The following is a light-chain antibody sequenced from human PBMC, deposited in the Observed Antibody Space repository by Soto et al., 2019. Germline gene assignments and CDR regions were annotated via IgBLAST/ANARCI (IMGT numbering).Light chain of an antibody. J-gene: IGLJ2*01. CDR1: SSYIGAGYD. CDR2: ANT. Sequence: QSVLTQPPSVSGAPGQRVTISCTGSSSYIGAGYDVHWYQQLPGTAPKLLIYANTNRPSGVPDRFSGSKSGTSASLAITGVQAAEEADYYCQSYVDSLGGHVIFGGGTKVTVL. CDR3: QSYVDSLGGHVI. V-gene: IGLV1-40*01.